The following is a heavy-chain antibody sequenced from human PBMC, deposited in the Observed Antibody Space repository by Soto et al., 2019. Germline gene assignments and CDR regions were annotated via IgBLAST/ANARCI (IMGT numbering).Heavy chain of an antibody. D-gene: IGHD6-13*01. CDR2: IYHSGST. CDR3: ARVLGHVQQQRPSYYYYYGMDV. V-gene: IGHV4-38-2*01. CDR1: GYSISSGYY. J-gene: IGHJ6*02. Sequence: SETLSLTCAVSGYSISSGYYWGWIRQPPGKGLEWIGSIYHSGSTYYNPSLKSRVTISVDTSKNQFSLKLSSVTAADTAVYYCARVLGHVQQQRPSYYYYYGMDVWGQGTTVTVSS.